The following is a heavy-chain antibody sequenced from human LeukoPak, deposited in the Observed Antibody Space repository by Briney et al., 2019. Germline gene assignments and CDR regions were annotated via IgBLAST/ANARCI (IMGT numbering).Heavy chain of an antibody. CDR1: GGSFSGYY. D-gene: IGHD6-13*01. CDR3: ARGTYRSSSPNWHLDL. J-gene: IGHJ2*01. CDR2: INHSGST. V-gene: IGHV4-34*01. Sequence: PSETLSLTCAVYGGSFSGYYWSWIRQPPGKGLEWIGEINHSGSTNYNPSLKSRVTMPVDTSKNQFSLRLNSVTAADTAVYYCARGTYRSSSPNWHLDLWGRGTLVTVSS.